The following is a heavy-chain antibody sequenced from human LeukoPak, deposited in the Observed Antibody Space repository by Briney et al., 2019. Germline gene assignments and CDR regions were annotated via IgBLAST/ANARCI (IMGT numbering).Heavy chain of an antibody. D-gene: IGHD3-10*01. J-gene: IGHJ4*02. CDR3: ARPVPDSGSYAY. V-gene: IGHV4-39*01. CDR1: GGSISSSSYY. Sequence: PSETLSLTCTVSGGSISSSSYYWGWIRQPPGKGLEWIGSIYYSGSTYYNPSLKSRVTISVDTSKNQFSLKLSSVTAADTAVYYCARPVPDSGSYAYWGQGTPVTVSS. CDR2: IYYSGST.